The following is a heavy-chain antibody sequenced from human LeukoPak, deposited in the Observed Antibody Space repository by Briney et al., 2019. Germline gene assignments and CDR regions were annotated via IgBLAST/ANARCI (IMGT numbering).Heavy chain of an antibody. CDR2: ISAYNGNT. Sequence: ASGKVSCKAAGYTFTSYYMHWVRQAPGQGLEWMGWISAYNGNTNYAQKLQGRVTMTTDTSTSTAYMELRSLRSDDTAVYYCARSSENTLVDYWGQGNLVTVSS. CDR1: GYTFTSYY. J-gene: IGHJ4*02. CDR3: ARSSENTLVDY. V-gene: IGHV1-18*04. D-gene: IGHD2-2*02.